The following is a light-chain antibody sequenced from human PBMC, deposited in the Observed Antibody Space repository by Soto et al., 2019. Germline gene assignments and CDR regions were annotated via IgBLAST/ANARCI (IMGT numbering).Light chain of an antibody. CDR3: SSYLGTNSKG. Sequence: QSALTQPPSASGSPGQSVTISCTGTSRDVGGYNYVSWYQQHPGKAPKLMIYEVTKRPSGVPERFSGSKSGNTASLTVSGLQAEDEADYYCSSYLGTNSKGFGTGTKV. J-gene: IGLJ1*01. CDR1: SRDVGGYNY. CDR2: EVT. V-gene: IGLV2-8*01.